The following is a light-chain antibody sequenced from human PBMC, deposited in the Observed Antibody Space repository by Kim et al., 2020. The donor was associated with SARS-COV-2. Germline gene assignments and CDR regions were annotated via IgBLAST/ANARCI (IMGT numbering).Light chain of an antibody. CDR3: QAWDSSIYV. J-gene: IGLJ1*01. CDR2: RDN. CDR1: KLGDKY. Sequence: VPPGQTASLTCSGDKLGDKYASWYQQKPGQSPVVVIFRDNRRPSGIPERFSGSNSGNTATLTISGTQAMDEADYYCQAWDSSIYVFGTGTKVTVL. V-gene: IGLV3-1*01.